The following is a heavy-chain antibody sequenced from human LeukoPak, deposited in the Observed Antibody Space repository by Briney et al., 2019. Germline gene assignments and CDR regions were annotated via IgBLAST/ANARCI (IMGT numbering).Heavy chain of an antibody. D-gene: IGHD6-19*01. J-gene: IGHJ5*02. CDR1: GGSISSFY. V-gene: IGHV4-59*08. Sequence: SETLSLTCTVSGGSISSFYWSWIRQPPGRGLGWVGYIYYSWSTYYNPSLKSRVAISVDTSKNQFSLKLSSVTAADTAVYYCARHVRKRGIAVAGTPGWFDPWGQGTLVTVSS. CDR3: ARHVRKRGIAVAGTPGWFDP. CDR2: IYYSWST.